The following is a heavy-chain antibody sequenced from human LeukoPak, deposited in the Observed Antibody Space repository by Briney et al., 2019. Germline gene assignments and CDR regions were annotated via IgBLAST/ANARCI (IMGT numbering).Heavy chain of an antibody. CDR3: ARQGLYYYDSSGPDAFDI. V-gene: IGHV4-38-2*01. CDR1: GYSISSGYY. Sequence: PSETLSLTCAVSGYSISSGYYWGWIRQPPGKGLEWIGSIYHSGSTYYNPSLKSRVTISVDTSKNQFSLKLSSVTAAGTAVYYCARQGLYYYDSSGPDAFDIWGQGTMVTVSS. J-gene: IGHJ3*02. CDR2: IYHSGST. D-gene: IGHD3-22*01.